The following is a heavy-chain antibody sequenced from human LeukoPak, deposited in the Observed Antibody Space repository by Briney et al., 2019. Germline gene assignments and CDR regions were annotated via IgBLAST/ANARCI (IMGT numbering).Heavy chain of an antibody. CDR2: VSYEGSNK. V-gene: IGHV3-30-3*01. J-gene: IGHJ1*01. CDR3: GAGPADCGSDCHSIYRHLQH. Sequence: GGSLRLSCAASGFTFSSYTMHWVRQAPGKGLEWLGLVSYEGSNKEYADSVKGRFTISRDNSKNTLYLEMNYLGADDTAVYFCGAGPADCGSDCHSIYRHLQHWGQGTLVTVSS. CDR1: GFTFSSYT. D-gene: IGHD2-21*01.